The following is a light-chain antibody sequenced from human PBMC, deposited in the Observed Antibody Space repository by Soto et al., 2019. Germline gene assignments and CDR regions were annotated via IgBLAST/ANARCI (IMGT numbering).Light chain of an antibody. CDR2: GTS. CDR1: QSVSSSY. V-gene: IGKV3D-20*01. CDR3: HQYGSSPWT. J-gene: IGKJ1*01. Sequence: EIVLTQSPAPLSLSPEERATLSCAASQSVSSSYLAWFQQNTDLAPRLLIDGTSSRATGIPDRFSGSGSGTDFTLTISRQEPEDCAVYYCHQYGSSPWTVGQATKVVIK.